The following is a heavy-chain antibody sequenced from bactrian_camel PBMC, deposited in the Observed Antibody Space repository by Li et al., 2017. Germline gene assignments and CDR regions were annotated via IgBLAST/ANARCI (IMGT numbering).Heavy chain of an antibody. D-gene: IGHD1*01. J-gene: IGHJ4*01. CDR3: AADCSGHVSSGPAPRQLLRRY. Sequence: HVQLVESGGGSVQAGGSLRLSCTASGFTGSNNCMGWFRQAPGKQREGVAVIDNDSRTEYADSVKGRFTIPQDSAKNTVYLQMNSLKPEDTAMYYCAADCSGHVSSGPAPRQLLRRYWGQGTQVTVS. CDR2: IDNDSRT. CDR1: GFTGSNNC. V-gene: IGHV3S53*01.